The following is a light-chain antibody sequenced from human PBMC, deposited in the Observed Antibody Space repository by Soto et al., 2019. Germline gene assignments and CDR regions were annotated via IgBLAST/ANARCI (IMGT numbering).Light chain of an antibody. CDR1: QSLSSSY. CDR2: DAS. CDR3: LPYGTSHRT. J-gene: IGKJ1*01. Sequence: EIVLTQSPGILYLSPGERATLSSRASQSLSSSYLAWYQQKPGQAPRHLIYDASSRATGIPDRFSGSESGTDFSLMISRVEPEDFAVYYCLPYGTSHRTFGQATKVDFK. V-gene: IGKV3-20*01.